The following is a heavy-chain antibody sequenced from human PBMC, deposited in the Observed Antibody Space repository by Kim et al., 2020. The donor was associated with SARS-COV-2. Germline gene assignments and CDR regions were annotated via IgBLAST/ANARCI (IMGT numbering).Heavy chain of an antibody. Sequence: SETLSLTCTISGGSVTSGAYFWNWIRQHPGKGLEWIGYISYSGGTYYNPSLESRVSISLDTSGNQFSLKLTSVTAADTALYYCARGGYHSDWYGESDSWGQGTLVTVSS. V-gene: IGHV4-31*03. D-gene: IGHD6-19*01. CDR2: ISYSGGT. J-gene: IGHJ4*02. CDR3: ARGGYHSDWYGESDS. CDR1: GGSVTSGAYF.